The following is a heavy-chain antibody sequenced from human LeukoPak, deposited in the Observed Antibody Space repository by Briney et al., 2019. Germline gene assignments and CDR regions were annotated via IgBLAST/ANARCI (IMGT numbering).Heavy chain of an antibody. Sequence: GGSLRLSCVASGFTFSSSWMSWVRQAPGKVLEWVAIIKEDGTEKYYVDSVKGRFTISRDNAKNSLFLQMNSLRSDDTAVYYCARDSLVSGYDYDYWGQGTLVTVSS. CDR2: IKEDGTEK. D-gene: IGHD5-12*01. CDR1: GFTFSSSW. CDR3: ARDSLVSGYDYDY. J-gene: IGHJ4*02. V-gene: IGHV3-7*05.